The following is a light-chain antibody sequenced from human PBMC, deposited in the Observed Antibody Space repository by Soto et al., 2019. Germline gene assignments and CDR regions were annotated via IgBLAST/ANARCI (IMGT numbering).Light chain of an antibody. V-gene: IGLV1-51*01. CDR3: GTWDSSLSAVV. CDR2: DNN. Sequence: QSALTQPPSVSAAPGQTVTISCSGRSSNIGNNYVSWYQQLPGTAPKLLIYDNNERPSGIPDRFSGSKSGTSATLGITGLQTGDEADYYCGTWDSSLSAVVFGGGTKVTVL. J-gene: IGLJ2*01. CDR1: SSNIGNNY.